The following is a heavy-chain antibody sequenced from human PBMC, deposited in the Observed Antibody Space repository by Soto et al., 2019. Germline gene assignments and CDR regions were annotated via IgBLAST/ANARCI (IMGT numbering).Heavy chain of an antibody. D-gene: IGHD6-6*01. CDR2: INPNVGST. CDR1: GYIFTNFS. V-gene: IGHV1-46*03. Sequence: QVQLVQPGAEVKKPGASVKFSCKASGYIFTNFSIHWVRQATGQGLEWIGIINPNVGSTNYAQNFQGRVTMTRDTSTSTVYMDLSSLRSEDTAVYYCTRGLASGDYWGPGTLITVSS. J-gene: IGHJ4*02. CDR3: TRGLASGDY.